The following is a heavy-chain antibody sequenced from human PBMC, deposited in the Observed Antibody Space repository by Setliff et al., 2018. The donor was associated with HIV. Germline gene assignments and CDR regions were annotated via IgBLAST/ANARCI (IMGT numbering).Heavy chain of an antibody. D-gene: IGHD3-3*01. Sequence: GASVKVSCKASGFSFIRSAMQWVRQARGQRLEWIGWIDVGSGNTNYAQKFQERVTITRDTSTSTVYMELSSLRSEDTAVYYCARDRVRITIFGANDASDIWGQGTMVTVSS. CDR1: GFSFIRSA. V-gene: IGHV1-58*02. J-gene: IGHJ3*02. CDR3: ARDRVRITIFGANDASDI. CDR2: IDVGSGNT.